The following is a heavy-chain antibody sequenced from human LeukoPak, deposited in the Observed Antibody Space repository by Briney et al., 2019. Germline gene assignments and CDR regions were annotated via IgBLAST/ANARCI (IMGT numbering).Heavy chain of an antibody. D-gene: IGHD6-13*01. CDR3: AKDSSSSWYDYFDY. Sequence: GGSLRLSCAASGFTFDDYTMHWVRQAPGKGLEWVSLISWDGGSTYYADSVKGRFTNSRDNSKNSLYLQMNSLRTEDTALYYCAKDSSSSWYDYFDYWGQGTLVTVSS. CDR2: ISWDGGST. V-gene: IGHV3-43*01. CDR1: GFTFDDYT. J-gene: IGHJ4*02.